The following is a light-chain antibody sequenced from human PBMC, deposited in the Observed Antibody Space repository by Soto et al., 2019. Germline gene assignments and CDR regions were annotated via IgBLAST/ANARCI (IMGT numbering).Light chain of an antibody. V-gene: IGKV3-11*01. Sequence: EIVLTQSPATLSLSPGERATLSCRASQSVSSYLAWYQQKPGQAPRLLIYDASNRATGIPARFSGSGSGTDFTLTISSLEPEDFAAYYCQQRSDWLTFGGGTKVEI. CDR2: DAS. CDR1: QSVSSY. CDR3: QQRSDWLT. J-gene: IGKJ4*01.